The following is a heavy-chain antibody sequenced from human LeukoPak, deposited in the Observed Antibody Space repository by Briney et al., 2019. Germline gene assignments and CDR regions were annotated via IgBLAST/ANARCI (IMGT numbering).Heavy chain of an antibody. J-gene: IGHJ3*02. CDR1: GFTFSSYS. D-gene: IGHD3-22*01. CDR2: ISSSSSYI. V-gene: IGHV3-21*01. Sequence: GGSLRLSCAASGFTFSSYSMTWVRQAPGKGLEWVSSISSSSSYIYYADSVKGRFTISRDNAKNSLYLQMNSLRAEDTAVYYCASLSYYYDSSGLLDAFDIWGQGTMVTVSS. CDR3: ASLSYYYDSSGLLDAFDI.